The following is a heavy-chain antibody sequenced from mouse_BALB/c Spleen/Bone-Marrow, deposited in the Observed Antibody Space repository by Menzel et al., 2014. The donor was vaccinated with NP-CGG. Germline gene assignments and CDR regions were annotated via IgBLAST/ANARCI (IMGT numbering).Heavy chain of an antibody. CDR3: AIYYDSAMDY. Sequence: VQLQQSGPGLVKPSQSLSLTSVTGYSITSSYYWNWIRQFPGNKLEWMGYISYDGSNNYSPSLKNRISITRDTPKNQFFLKLNSVTTEDTATYYCAIYYDSAMDYWGQGTSVTVSS. V-gene: IGHV3-6*02. J-gene: IGHJ4*01. CDR1: GYSITSSYY. CDR2: ISYDGSN. D-gene: IGHD2-1*01.